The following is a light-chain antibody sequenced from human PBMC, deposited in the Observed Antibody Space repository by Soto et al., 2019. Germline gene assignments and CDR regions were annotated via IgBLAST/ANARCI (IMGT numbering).Light chain of an antibody. CDR1: SSDIGSYNY. Sequence: QSALTQPRSVSGSPGQSVTISCTGTSSDIGSYNYVSWYQQHPGKAPKLMIYDVSKRPSGVPDRFSGSKSGNTASLTISGLQTEDEADYYCCTYAGSYLWVFGGGTKLTVL. V-gene: IGLV2-11*01. CDR3: CTYAGSYLWV. J-gene: IGLJ3*02. CDR2: DVS.